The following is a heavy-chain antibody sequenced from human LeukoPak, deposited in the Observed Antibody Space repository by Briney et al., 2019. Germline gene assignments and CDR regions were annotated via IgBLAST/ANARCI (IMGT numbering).Heavy chain of an antibody. J-gene: IGHJ4*02. CDR3: ARDQDYYDSSGYDY. CDR1: SYPFTSHG. D-gene: IGHD3-22*01. V-gene: IGHV1-18*01. CDR2: ISAYNGNT. Sequence: ASVKVSCKASSYPFTSHGISWVRQASAKALEGMVWISAYNGNTNYAQTLQGRVTMTTDTSTSTAYMELRSPRSDDTAVYCWARDQDYYDSSGYDYWGQGTLVTVSS.